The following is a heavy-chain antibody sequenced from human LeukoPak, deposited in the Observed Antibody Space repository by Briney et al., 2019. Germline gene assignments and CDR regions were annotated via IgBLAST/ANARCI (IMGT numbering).Heavy chain of an antibody. J-gene: IGHJ4*02. D-gene: IGHD3-10*01. Sequence: PSETLSLTCAVYGESFSGYYWTWIRQPPGKGLEWIGEINHSGSANYNPSLKGRVTVSVDRSKNQFSLKVTSVTAADTALYYCARARGGMGIDYWGQGTLVTVSS. V-gene: IGHV4-34*01. CDR2: INHSGSA. CDR3: ARARGGMGIDY. CDR1: GESFSGYY.